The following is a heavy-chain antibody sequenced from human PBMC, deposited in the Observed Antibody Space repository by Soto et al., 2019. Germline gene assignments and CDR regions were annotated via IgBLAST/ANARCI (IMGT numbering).Heavy chain of an antibody. Sequence: SETLSLTCTVSGGSVSSGSYYWSWIRQPPGKGLEWIGYIYYSGSTNYNPSLKSRVTISVDTSKNQFSLKLSSVTAADTAVYYCARSGRFGEYRRYYFDYWGQGTLVTVSS. D-gene: IGHD3-10*01. CDR3: ARSGRFGEYRRYYFDY. CDR2: IYYSGST. J-gene: IGHJ4*02. CDR1: GGSVSSGSYY. V-gene: IGHV4-61*01.